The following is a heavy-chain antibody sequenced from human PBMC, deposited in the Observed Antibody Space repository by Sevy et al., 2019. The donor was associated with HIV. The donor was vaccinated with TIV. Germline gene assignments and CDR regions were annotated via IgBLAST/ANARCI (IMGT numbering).Heavy chain of an antibody. CDR1: GGSISSYY. V-gene: IGHV4-59*01. CDR3: ARGAGATGDFDY. Sequence: SETLSLTCTVSGGSISSYYWSWIRQPPGKGLEWIGYVHYSGSTKYNPSLKSRVTISVDTSKNQFSLKLNSMTAADTAVYFCARGAGATGDFDYWGQGILVTVSS. D-gene: IGHD1-26*01. CDR2: VHYSGST. J-gene: IGHJ4*02.